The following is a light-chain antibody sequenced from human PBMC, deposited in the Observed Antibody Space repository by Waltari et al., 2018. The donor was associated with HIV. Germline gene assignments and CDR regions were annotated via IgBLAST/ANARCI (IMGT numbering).Light chain of an antibody. Sequence: EFVLTQSPGTLSLSPGHRATLSCRASQSVSSSYLAWYQQSPCQAPMLIIYGASSRAAGIPDRFSGSGSGTDFALTISRLEPEDFAVYYCQQYGSSPITFGGGTKVEIK. CDR1: QSVSSSY. CDR3: QQYGSSPIT. J-gene: IGKJ4*01. V-gene: IGKV3-20*01. CDR2: GAS.